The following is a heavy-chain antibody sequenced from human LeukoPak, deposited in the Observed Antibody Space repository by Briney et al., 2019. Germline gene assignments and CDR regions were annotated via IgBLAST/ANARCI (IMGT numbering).Heavy chain of an antibody. V-gene: IGHV3-23*01. CDR3: ARDGGYSNPYYYYYYYMDV. J-gene: IGHJ6*03. Sequence: GGSLRLSCAASGFTFSSSAMNWVRQAPGKGLEWVSALNAGGGSTYYADSVKGRFSISRDNSKNTLYLQMNSLRAEDTAVYYCARDGGYSNPYYYYYYYMDVWGKGTTVTVSS. CDR2: LNAGGGST. D-gene: IGHD4-11*01. CDR1: GFTFSSSA.